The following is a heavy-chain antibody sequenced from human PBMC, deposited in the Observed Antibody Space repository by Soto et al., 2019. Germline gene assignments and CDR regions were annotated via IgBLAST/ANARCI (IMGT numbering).Heavy chain of an antibody. D-gene: IGHD3-10*01. Sequence: ASVKVPCKVSGYTLTELSMHWVRQAPGKGLEWMGGFDPEDGETIYAQKFQGRVTMTEDTSTDTAYMELSSLRSEDTAVYYCATRGSVRGTNYYYGMDVWGQGTTVTVSS. V-gene: IGHV1-24*01. CDR2: FDPEDGET. J-gene: IGHJ6*02. CDR3: ATRGSVRGTNYYYGMDV. CDR1: GYTLTELS.